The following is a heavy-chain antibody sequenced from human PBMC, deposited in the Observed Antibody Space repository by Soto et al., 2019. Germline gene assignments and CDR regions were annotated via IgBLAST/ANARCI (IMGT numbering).Heavy chain of an antibody. CDR3: TRKGYCSSTSCSADRFDY. Sequence: GSLRLSCTASGFTFGDYAMSWFRQAPGKGLEWVGFIRSKASGGTTEYAASVKGRFTISRDDSKSTAYLQMNSLKTEDTAVYYCTRKGYCSSTSCSADRFDYWGQGTPVTVSS. CDR2: IRSKASGGTT. J-gene: IGHJ4*02. D-gene: IGHD2-2*01. CDR1: GFTFGDYA. V-gene: IGHV3-49*03.